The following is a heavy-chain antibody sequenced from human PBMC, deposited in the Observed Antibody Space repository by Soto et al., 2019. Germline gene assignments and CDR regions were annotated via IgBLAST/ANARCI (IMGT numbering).Heavy chain of an antibody. J-gene: IGHJ4*02. D-gene: IGHD6-19*01. Sequence: SETLSLSCAVSGDSISNTNWWSWVRQPPGKGLGWFGDIYHSGSTNYKSSLKSRVTISVDKSKKQFSLKLNSVTAADTAVYFCARLLQLGSGFHFKYWGQGTLVNVSS. V-gene: IGHV4-4*02. CDR1: GDSISNTNW. CDR3: ARLLQLGSGFHFKY. CDR2: IYHSGST.